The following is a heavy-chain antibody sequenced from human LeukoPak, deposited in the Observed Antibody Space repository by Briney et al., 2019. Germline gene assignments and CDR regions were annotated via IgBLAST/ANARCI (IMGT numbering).Heavy chain of an antibody. CDR2: IYYSGST. J-gene: IGHJ4*02. V-gene: IGHV4-39*07. Sequence: PSETLSLTCTVSGGSISSSSYYWGWIRQPPGKGLEWIGSIYYSGSTYYNPSLKSRVTLSVDTSQNQFSLKLSSVTAADTAVYYCATVDFWSGYYRVKGFDYWGQGILVTVSS. CDR1: GGSISSSSYY. D-gene: IGHD3-3*01. CDR3: ATVDFWSGYYRVKGFDY.